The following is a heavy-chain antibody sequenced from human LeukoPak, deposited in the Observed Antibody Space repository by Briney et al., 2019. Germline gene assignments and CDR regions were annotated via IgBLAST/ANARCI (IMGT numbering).Heavy chain of an antibody. D-gene: IGHD6-6*01. V-gene: IGHV1-46*01. CDR3: ARGEAARPGSGYYYYYYMDV. CDR1: GYTFTSYY. CDR2: INPSGGST. Sequence: ASVKVSCKASGYTFTSYYMHWVRQAPGQGLEWMGLINPSGGSTSYAQKFQGRVTMTRDTSTSTVYMELSSLRSEDTAVYYCARGEAARPGSGYYYYYYMDVWGKGTTVTVSS. J-gene: IGHJ6*03.